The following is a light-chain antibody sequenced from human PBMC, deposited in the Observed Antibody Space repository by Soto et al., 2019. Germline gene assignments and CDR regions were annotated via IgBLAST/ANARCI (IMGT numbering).Light chain of an antibody. J-gene: IGKJ1*01. CDR3: QQYSDWPRT. CDR1: QTISSN. Sequence: EIVMTQSPATLSVSXXXXXTXSXRASQTISSNLVWYQQKPGQAPRLLIYGSSTRATGIPARFSGSGSGTEFTLTISSLQSEDSAVYYCQQYSDWPRTFGQGTKVDIK. CDR2: GSS. V-gene: IGKV3-15*01.